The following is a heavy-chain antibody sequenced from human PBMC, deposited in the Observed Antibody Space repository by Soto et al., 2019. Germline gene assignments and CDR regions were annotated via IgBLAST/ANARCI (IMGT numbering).Heavy chain of an antibody. CDR3: ARHRDGAGSFP. CDR2: IYPGDSDT. V-gene: IGHV5-51*01. D-gene: IGHD3-10*01. J-gene: IGHJ5*02. CDR1: GCHFTSYW. Sequence: GASLKISCKGSGCHFTSYWIGWVRQMPGKGLESMGIIYPGDSDTRYSPSFQGQVTLSADKSNITAYLQWSSLHASDTAFYYCARHRDGAGSFPWGQGTLVTVSS.